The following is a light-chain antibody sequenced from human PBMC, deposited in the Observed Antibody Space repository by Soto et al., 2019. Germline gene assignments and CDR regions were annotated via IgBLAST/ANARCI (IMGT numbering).Light chain of an antibody. CDR2: TNR. V-gene: IGLV1-44*01. CDR3: ATWDDNVKGPV. Sequence: QSVLTQPPSASGPPGQRVTISCSGRASNIGSNFVSWYQVVPGTAPKLLIYTNRHRPSGVPDRFSGSRSGTSASLDISGLQSDDEADYFCATWDDNVKGPVFGGGTKVTVL. J-gene: IGLJ2*01. CDR1: ASNIGSNF.